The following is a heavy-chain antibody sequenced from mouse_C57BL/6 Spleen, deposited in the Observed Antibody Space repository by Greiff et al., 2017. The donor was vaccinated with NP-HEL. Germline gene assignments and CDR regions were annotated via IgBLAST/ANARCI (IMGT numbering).Heavy chain of an antibody. Sequence: EVQLVESGGDLVKPGGSLKLSCAASGFTFSSYGMSWVRQTPDKRLEWVATISSGGSYTYYPDSVKGRFTISRDNAKNTLYLQMSSLKSEDTAMYYCARGRLRRGYYYAMDYWGQGTSVTVSS. J-gene: IGHJ4*01. V-gene: IGHV5-6*01. CDR3: ARGRLRRGYYYAMDY. CDR2: ISSGGSYT. D-gene: IGHD2-4*01. CDR1: GFTFSSYG.